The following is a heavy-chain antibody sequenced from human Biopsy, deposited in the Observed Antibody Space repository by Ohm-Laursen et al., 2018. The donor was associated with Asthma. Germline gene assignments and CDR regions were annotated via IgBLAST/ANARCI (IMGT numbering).Heavy chain of an antibody. V-gene: IGHV4-61*01. D-gene: IGHD5-18*01. CDR3: ARDFVDSAMDYFDY. J-gene: IGHJ4*02. CDR2: ISYSGST. CDR1: GGSVSSGSHY. Sequence: PSETLSLTCTVSGGSVSSGSHYWSWIRQPPGKGLEWIGYISYSGSTNYNPSLKSRVTISVDTSKNQFSLKLSSVTAADTAVYYCARDFVDSAMDYFDYWGQGKPVTVSS.